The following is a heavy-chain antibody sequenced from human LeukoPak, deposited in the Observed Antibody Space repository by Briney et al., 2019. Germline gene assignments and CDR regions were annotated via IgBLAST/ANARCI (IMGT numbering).Heavy chain of an antibody. J-gene: IGHJ4*02. CDR3: GRDIQLRY. V-gene: IGHV3-23*01. Sequence: GGSLRLSCAASGFTFSDSAMTWVRQAPGKGLEWVSLISASGVSTYYADSVKGRFTTSRDNSNTTLYLQMGSLRAGDTAVYFCGRDIQLRYLGQGALVTVSS. D-gene: IGHD1-1*01. CDR1: GFTFSDSA. CDR2: ISASGVST.